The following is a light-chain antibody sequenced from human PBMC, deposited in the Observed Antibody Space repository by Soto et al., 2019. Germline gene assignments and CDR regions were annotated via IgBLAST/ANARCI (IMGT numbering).Light chain of an antibody. CDR1: QSLVYSDGNAY. Sequence: EVVMTQSPLSLPVTLGQPASISCRSSQSLVYSDGNAYLNWFQQRPGQSPRRLIYKASNRDSGVPDRFSGYGSGTDFTLPINRVEAEDVAVYYCRQGTSWPLTCGRGTRVEIK. CDR3: RQGTSWPLT. CDR2: KAS. V-gene: IGKV2-30*01. J-gene: IGKJ1*01.